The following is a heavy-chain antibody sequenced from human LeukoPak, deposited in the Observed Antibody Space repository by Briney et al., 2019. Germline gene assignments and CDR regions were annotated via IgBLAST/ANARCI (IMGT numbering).Heavy chain of an antibody. CDR3: AKGGVDIVVVAAATQVYY. Sequence: GGSLRLSCAASGFTFSSYAMSWVRQAPGKGLEWVSAISGSGGSTYYADSVKGRFTISRDNSKNTLYLQMNSLRAEDTAVYYCAKGGVDIVVVAAATQVYYWGQGTLVTVSS. CDR2: ISGSGGST. D-gene: IGHD2-15*01. J-gene: IGHJ4*02. CDR1: GFTFSSYA. V-gene: IGHV3-23*01.